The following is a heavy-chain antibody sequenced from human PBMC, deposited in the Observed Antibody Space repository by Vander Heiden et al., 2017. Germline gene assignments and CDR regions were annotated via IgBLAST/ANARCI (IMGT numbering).Heavy chain of an antibody. CDR2: ISGSGDRT. CDR3: AKARLGGDYRPFDY. Sequence: EVQLLDSGGGLVLPGGSLRLSCAASGFTFSSYAMSWVGQAPGKGLECVSRISGSGDRTYYADSATGRFTISRDNSRNTLYLQMNSLRADDTAIYYCAKARLGGDYRPFDYWGQGTLVTVSS. V-gene: IGHV3-23*01. D-gene: IGHD4-17*01. J-gene: IGHJ4*02. CDR1: GFTFSSYA.